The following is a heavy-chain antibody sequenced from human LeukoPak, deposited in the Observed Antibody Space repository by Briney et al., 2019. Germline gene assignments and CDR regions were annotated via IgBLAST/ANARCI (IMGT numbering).Heavy chain of an antibody. CDR3: AKDKYSSSWLHAFDI. D-gene: IGHD6-13*01. V-gene: IGHV3-30*18. Sequence: GGSLRLSCAASGFTFSSYRMHWVRQAPGKGLEWVAVISYDGSNKYYADSVKGRFTISRDNSKNTLYLQMNSLRAEDTAVYYSAKDKYSSSWLHAFDIWGQGTMVTVSS. J-gene: IGHJ3*02. CDR2: ISYDGSNK. CDR1: GFTFSSYR.